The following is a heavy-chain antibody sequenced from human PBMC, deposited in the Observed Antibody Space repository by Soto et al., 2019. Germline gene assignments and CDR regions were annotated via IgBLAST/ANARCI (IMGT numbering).Heavy chain of an antibody. D-gene: IGHD4-17*01. J-gene: IGHJ4*02. CDR2: INGGNGNT. V-gene: IGHV1-3*05. CDR3: ATGSRLDY. Sequence: QVQLVQSGAEEKKPGASVKVSCKASGYTFTSYAIHWMRQAPGQKLDWMGWINGGNGNTKYSQNFQGRVTITRDTSATTAYMELTSLKFEDTAVYYCATGSRLDYWGQGTLVSVSS. CDR1: GYTFTSYA.